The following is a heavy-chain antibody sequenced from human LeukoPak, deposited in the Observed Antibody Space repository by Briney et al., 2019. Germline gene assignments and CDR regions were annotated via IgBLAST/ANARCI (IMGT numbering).Heavy chain of an antibody. D-gene: IGHD1-1*01. CDR2: IWYDGSNK. CDR1: GFTFSSYG. J-gene: IGHJ6*04. V-gene: IGHV3-33*01. CDR3: ARDRDNWNDSSYYYYGMDV. Sequence: GGSLRLSRAASGFTFSSYGMHWVRQAPGKGLEWVAVIWYDGSNKYYADSVKGRFTISRDNSKNTLYLQMNSLRAEDTAVYYCARDRDNWNDSSYYYYGMDVWGKGTTVTVSS.